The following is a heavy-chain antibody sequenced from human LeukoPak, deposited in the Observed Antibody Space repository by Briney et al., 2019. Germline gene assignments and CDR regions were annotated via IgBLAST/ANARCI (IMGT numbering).Heavy chain of an antibody. D-gene: IGHD3-3*01. CDR2: IYYTGSA. J-gene: IGHJ4*02. Sequence: SETLSLTCSVSGGSLTGYFWSWIRQPPGRAMEWIGYIYYTGSANYNPSLKSRVTISVDTSKKQFSLKMSSVTAADTAVYYCARVQRYWSGYYSDYWGQGTLVTVSS. CDR1: GGSLTGYF. CDR3: ARVQRYWSGYYSDY. V-gene: IGHV4-59*13.